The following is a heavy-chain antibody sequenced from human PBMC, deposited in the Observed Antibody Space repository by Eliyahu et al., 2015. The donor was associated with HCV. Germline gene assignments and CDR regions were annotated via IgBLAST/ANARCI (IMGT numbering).Heavy chain of an antibody. D-gene: IGHD3-3*01. CDR2: IIPILGIA. V-gene: IGHV1-69*04. Sequence: QVQLVQSGAEVKKPGSSVKVSCKASGGTFSSYAISWVRQAPGQGLEWMGRIIPILGIANYAQKFQGRVTITADKSTSTAYMELSSLRSEDTAVYYCAGFLVGSGYYYGMDVWGQGTTVTVSS. CDR3: AGFLVGSGYYYGMDV. CDR1: GGTFSSYA. J-gene: IGHJ6*02.